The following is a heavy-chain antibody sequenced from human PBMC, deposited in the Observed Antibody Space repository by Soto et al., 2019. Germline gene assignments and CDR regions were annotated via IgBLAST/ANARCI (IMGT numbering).Heavy chain of an antibody. CDR3: ARDVGTMVRGGMYHPYFFDN. CDR2: IIPLYGSA. V-gene: IGHV1-69*13. J-gene: IGHJ4*02. D-gene: IGHD3-10*01. Sequence: ASVKVSCKASGGTFSNFGISWVRQAPGQGLEWVGGIIPLYGSANNAQKFQGRVTITADESTSTAYMELGSLGSDDTAMYYCARDVGTMVRGGMYHPYFFDNWGQGTLVTVSS. CDR1: GGTFSNFG.